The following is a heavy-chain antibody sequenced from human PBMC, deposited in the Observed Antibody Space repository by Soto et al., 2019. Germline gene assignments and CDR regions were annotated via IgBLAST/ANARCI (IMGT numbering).Heavy chain of an antibody. D-gene: IGHD6-6*01. V-gene: IGHV4-30-4*08. J-gene: IGHJ4*02. CDR1: GASITTAYY. CDR2: IYYTGST. CDR3: ARDRSNSPDYFDF. Sequence: SSETLSLTCTVSGASITTAYYWTWVRQHPVKGLEWIGHIYYTGSTYYNPSLKSRLTISVDTSKNQFSLKLNSVSAADTAVYYCARDRSNSPDYFDFWGQGTRGTVSS.